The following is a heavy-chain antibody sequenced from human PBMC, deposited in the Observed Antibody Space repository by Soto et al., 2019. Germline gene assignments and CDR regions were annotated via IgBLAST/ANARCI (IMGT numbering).Heavy chain of an antibody. CDR1: GGSVSGGVYY. D-gene: IGHD6-19*01. Sequence: QVQLQESGPGLVKPSQTLSLTCTVSGGSVSGGVYYWNWIRQHPEKGLEWIGYIYYSGSTYYNPSLRSRGTISADTSKNQFSLKLSSVTVADTAVYSCARSSVAGAGYFQHWGQGTQVIVSS. CDR2: IYYSGST. V-gene: IGHV4-31*03. CDR3: ARSSVAGAGYFQH. J-gene: IGHJ1*01.